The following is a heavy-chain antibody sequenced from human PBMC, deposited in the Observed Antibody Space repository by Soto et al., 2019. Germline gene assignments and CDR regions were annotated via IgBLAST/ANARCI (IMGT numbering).Heavy chain of an antibody. CDR1: GFTFSNAW. Sequence: GGSLRLSCAASGFTFSNAWMNWVRQAPGKGLEWVGRIKSKTDGGTTDYAAPVKGRFTISRDDSKNTLYLQMNSLKTEDTAVYYCTTEILLQLDIVATISAYGMDVWGQGTTVTVSS. D-gene: IGHD5-12*01. CDR2: IKSKTDGGTT. V-gene: IGHV3-15*07. CDR3: TTEILLQLDIVATISAYGMDV. J-gene: IGHJ6*02.